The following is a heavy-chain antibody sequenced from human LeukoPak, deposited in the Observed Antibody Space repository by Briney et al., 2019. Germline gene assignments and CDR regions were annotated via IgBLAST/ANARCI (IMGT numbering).Heavy chain of an antibody. J-gene: IGHJ5*02. CDR2: TYYRSKWFN. V-gene: IGHV6-1*01. CDR3: AREVTTAPNWFDP. D-gene: IGHD1/OR15-1a*01. CDR1: GDSVSSNSAA. Sequence: SQTLSLTCAISGDSVSSNSAAWNWIRQSPSGGLEWLGRTYYRSKWFNDYAVSVKSRITVNPDTSKNQFSLQLNSVTPEDTAVYYCAREVTTAPNWFDPWGQGTLVTVSS.